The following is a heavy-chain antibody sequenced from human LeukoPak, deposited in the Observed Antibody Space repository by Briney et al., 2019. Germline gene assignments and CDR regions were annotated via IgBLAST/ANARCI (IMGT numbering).Heavy chain of an antibody. Sequence: RGSLRLSCAASGFTFLGYAMHWVRQAPGKGLEWVAVISYDGSNQYYADSVKGRFTISRDNSENALYLQMNSLRAEDTAVYYCARSYGDQRGYFDYWGQGTLVTVSS. CDR1: GFTFLGYA. V-gene: IGHV3-30-3*01. CDR3: ARSYGDQRGYFDY. D-gene: IGHD4-17*01. J-gene: IGHJ4*02. CDR2: ISYDGSNQ.